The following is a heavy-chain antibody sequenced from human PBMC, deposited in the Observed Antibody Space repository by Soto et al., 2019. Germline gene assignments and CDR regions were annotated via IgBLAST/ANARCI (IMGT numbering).Heavy chain of an antibody. V-gene: IGHV4-31*03. CDR2: NYHPGNT. D-gene: IGHD2-21*01. Sequence: KTSETLSLTCNVSGVSISSGGYYWTWIRQHPGKGLEWIGYNYHPGNTYYNPSLKRRVIISVDTSKNQFSLKLSSVTAADTAVYYCASSAYYYGMDVWGQGTTVTVS. J-gene: IGHJ6*02. CDR1: GVSISSGGYY. CDR3: ASSAYYYGMDV.